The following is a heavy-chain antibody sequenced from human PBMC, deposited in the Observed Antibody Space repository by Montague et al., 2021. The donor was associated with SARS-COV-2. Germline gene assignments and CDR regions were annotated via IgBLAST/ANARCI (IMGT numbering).Heavy chain of an antibody. D-gene: IGHD6-19*01. CDR1: DASISSYNYS. V-gene: IGHV4-39*01. Sequence: SETLSLTCTVSDASISSYNYSLGWFRQPPGKGLAWIGCMYYRCNTYPIPSPKSPATISVDTSKNQFSLKLNSVTAADAAVYYCVRHVKGGASGWYQHFDSWGQGTLVTVSS. CDR3: VRHVKGGASGWYQHFDS. J-gene: IGHJ4*02. CDR2: MYYRCNT.